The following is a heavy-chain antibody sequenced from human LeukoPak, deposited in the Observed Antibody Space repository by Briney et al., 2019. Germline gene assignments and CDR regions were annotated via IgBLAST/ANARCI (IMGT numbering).Heavy chain of an antibody. V-gene: IGHV1-8*01. Sequence: ASMKVSCKASGYTFTSYDINWVRQATGQGLEWMGWMNPNSGNTGYAQKFQGRVTMTRNTSISTAYMELSSLRSEDTAVYYCARGVEDGYNLNFDYWGQGTLVTVSS. CDR1: GYTFTSYD. J-gene: IGHJ4*02. CDR3: ARGVEDGYNLNFDY. CDR2: MNPNSGNT. D-gene: IGHD5-12*01.